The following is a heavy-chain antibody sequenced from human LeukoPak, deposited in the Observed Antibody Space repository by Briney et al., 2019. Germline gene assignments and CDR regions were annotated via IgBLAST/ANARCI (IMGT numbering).Heavy chain of an antibody. Sequence: GGSLRLSCAAPGFTFSRYAMTWVRQAPGKGLEWVSSISGSGGNTYYADSVKGRFTISRDNSKNTLYMQMNSLRAEDTAVYYCAKLVTHFDYWGQGTLVTVSS. CDR3: AKLVTHFDY. D-gene: IGHD4-23*01. CDR1: GFTFSRYA. J-gene: IGHJ4*02. V-gene: IGHV3-23*01. CDR2: ISGSGGNT.